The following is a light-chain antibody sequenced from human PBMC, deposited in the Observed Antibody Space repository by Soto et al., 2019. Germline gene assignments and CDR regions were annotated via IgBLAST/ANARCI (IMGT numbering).Light chain of an antibody. J-gene: IGLJ3*02. Sequence: QSALTQPRSVSGSPGQSVTISCTGTSSDVGGHYYVSWYQQHPGKAPKLMIYDVNKRPSGVPDRFSGSKAGNTASLTISGLHAEDEADYYCCSYAGSYTWVFGGGTKLTVL. CDR1: SSDVGGHYY. V-gene: IGLV2-11*01. CDR2: DVN. CDR3: CSYAGSYTWV.